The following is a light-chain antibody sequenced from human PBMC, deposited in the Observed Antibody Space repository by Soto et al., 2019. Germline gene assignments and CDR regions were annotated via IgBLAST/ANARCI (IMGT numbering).Light chain of an antibody. CDR1: QSVSSY. V-gene: IGKV3-11*01. J-gene: IGKJ4*01. CDR2: DAS. CDR3: QQRSNWSLT. Sequence: EIVLTQSPATLSLSPGERATLSCRASQSVSSYLAWYQQKPGQAPRLLIYDASNRATGIPARFSGSGSGTDFSLIIRSLGPEDFAVYYCQQRSNWSLTFGGGTKVEIK.